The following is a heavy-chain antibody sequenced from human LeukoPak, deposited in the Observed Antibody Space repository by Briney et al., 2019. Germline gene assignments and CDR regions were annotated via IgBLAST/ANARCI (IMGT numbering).Heavy chain of an antibody. J-gene: IGHJ4*02. CDR3: AARSGWYEDY. CDR2: IHHSGST. Sequence: KPSETLSLTCTVAGGSISSYYWSWIRQPPGKGMEWIGEIHHSGSTNYNPSLKTRATISVDTSKNQFSLKLSSVTAADTAVYYCAARSGWYEDYWGQGTRVTVSS. V-gene: IGHV4-34*01. CDR1: GGSISSYY. D-gene: IGHD6-19*01.